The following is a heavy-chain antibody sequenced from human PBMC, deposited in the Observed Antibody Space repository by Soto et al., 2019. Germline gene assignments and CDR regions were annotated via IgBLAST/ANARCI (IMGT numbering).Heavy chain of an antibody. Sequence: QVQMVQSGAEVKKPGTSVKVSCKAPGYAFINYAVTWVRQAPGEGLEWMGWISHSNDNSYSAQKFQDRVTMSTETSSNTAYMELRRLTSDDTAVYYCSREGGNTGTSDYWGQGTLVTVSS. CDR3: SREGGNTGTSDY. J-gene: IGHJ4*02. D-gene: IGHD1-7*01. CDR2: ISHSNDNS. V-gene: IGHV1-18*01. CDR1: GYAFINYA.